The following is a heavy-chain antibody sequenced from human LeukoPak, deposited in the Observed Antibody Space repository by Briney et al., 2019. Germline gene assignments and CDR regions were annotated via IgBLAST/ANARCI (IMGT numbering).Heavy chain of an antibody. CDR2: ISGSGGST. Sequence: GGSLRLSCAASGFTFSSYAMSWVRQAPGKELEWVSAISGSGGSTYYADSVKGRFTISRDNSKNTLYLQMNSLRAEDTAVYYCAKNRGSNYTPIDYWGQGTLVTVSS. D-gene: IGHD4/OR15-4a*01. CDR1: GFTFSSYA. J-gene: IGHJ4*02. V-gene: IGHV3-23*01. CDR3: AKNRGSNYTPIDY.